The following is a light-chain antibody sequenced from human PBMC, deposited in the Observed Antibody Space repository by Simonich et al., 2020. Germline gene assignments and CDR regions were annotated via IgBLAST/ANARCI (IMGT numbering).Light chain of an antibody. CDR3: QQYYRTPWT. J-gene: IGKJ1*01. CDR1: QSVLYSSNNKNY. Sequence: DIVMTQSPDSLAVSLGERATINCKSSQSVLYSSNNKNYLAWYQQKPGQPPKLLIYWESTRESGVPDRFGGSGSGTDFTLTISSLQAEDVAVYYCQQYYRTPWTFGQGTKVEIK. V-gene: IGKV4-1*01. CDR2: WES.